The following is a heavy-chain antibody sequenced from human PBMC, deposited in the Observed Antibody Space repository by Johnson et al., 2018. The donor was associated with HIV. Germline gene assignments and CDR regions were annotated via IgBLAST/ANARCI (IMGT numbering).Heavy chain of an antibody. J-gene: IGHJ3*02. Sequence: QMQLVESGGGVVQPGRSLKLSCAASEFTFSNYAMHWVRQAPGKGLEWVAVISYDGSSKYYADSVKGRFTISRDNSKNTLNLQMNSLRAEDTAVYYCARGGLIVVVDGAFDIWGQGTMVTVSS. D-gene: IGHD2-21*01. V-gene: IGHV3-30-3*01. CDR2: ISYDGSSK. CDR1: EFTFSNYA. CDR3: ARGGLIVVVDGAFDI.